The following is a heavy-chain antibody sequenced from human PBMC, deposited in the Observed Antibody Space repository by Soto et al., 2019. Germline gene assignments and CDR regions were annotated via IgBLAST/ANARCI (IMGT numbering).Heavy chain of an antibody. D-gene: IGHD3-10*01. Sequence: QVQLVQSGAEVKKPGASVKVSCKASGYTFTGYYMHWVRQAPGQGLEWMGWINPNSGGTNYAQKFQGWVTMTRDTSISTAYMELSRLRSDDTAVYYCARDRGTMVRGVTSWYVDLWGRGTLVTVSS. CDR2: INPNSGGT. CDR3: ARDRGTMVRGVTSWYVDL. J-gene: IGHJ2*01. V-gene: IGHV1-2*04. CDR1: GYTFTGYY.